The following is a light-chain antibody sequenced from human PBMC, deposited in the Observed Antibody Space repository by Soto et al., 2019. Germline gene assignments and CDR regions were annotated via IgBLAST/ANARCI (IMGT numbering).Light chain of an antibody. Sequence: QSALTQPASLSGSPGQSITISCTGTSSDIGAYDYVSWYQQHPGKAPRLIIFDVNNRPSGVSPRFSGSKSGNTASLTISGLQAEDEAHYFCTSYRRGPLYVFGTGTKVTVL. CDR2: DVN. CDR3: TSYRRGPLYV. V-gene: IGLV2-14*03. J-gene: IGLJ1*01. CDR1: SSDIGAYDY.